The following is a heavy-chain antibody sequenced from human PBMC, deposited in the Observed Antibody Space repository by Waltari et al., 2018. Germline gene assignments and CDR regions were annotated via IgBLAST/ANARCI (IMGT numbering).Heavy chain of an antibody. CDR3: AKDMRLRGILITSVDF. J-gene: IGHJ4*02. D-gene: IGHD3-10*01. CDR1: VFTLTVFS. Sequence: EVQLVESGGGLLQPGGSLRLFCAAHVFTLTVFSITWVRLVAGRGLEWVSAISWNGGTIAYADSVKGRFTISRDNTKSSLHLQMHSLRTEDTAVYYCAKDMRLRGILITSVDFWGQGTLLTVSS. V-gene: IGHV3-9*01. CDR2: ISWNGGTI.